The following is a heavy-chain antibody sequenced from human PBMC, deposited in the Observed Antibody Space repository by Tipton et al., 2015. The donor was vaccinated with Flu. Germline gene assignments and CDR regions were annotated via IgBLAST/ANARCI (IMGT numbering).Heavy chain of an antibody. Sequence: SLRLSCTASGFSFSDYYMSWIRQAPGRGPEWISYISDGGTYTNYADAVKGRFTISRDNAKNSLYLQMDNLRADDSAIYYCARVTQQTYQQLRRLRRFVPWGQGTLVTVSS. V-gene: IGHV3-11*05. CDR3: ARVTQQTYQQLRRLRRFVP. CDR1: GFSFSDYY. CDR2: ISDGGTYT. J-gene: IGHJ5*02. D-gene: IGHD2-21*01.